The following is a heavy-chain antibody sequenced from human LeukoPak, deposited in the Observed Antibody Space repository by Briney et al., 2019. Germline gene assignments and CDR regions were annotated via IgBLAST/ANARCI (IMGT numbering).Heavy chain of an antibody. V-gene: IGHV1-18*01. CDR1: GYTFTSYG. D-gene: IGHD6-19*01. J-gene: IGHJ3*02. Sequence: GASVKVSCKASGYTFTSYGISWVRQAPGQGLEWMGWISAYNGNTNYAQKLQGRVTLTTDTSTSTAYMELGSLRSDDTAVYYCARPAVAGTKVDAFDIWGQGTMVTVSS. CDR2: ISAYNGNT. CDR3: ARPAVAGTKVDAFDI.